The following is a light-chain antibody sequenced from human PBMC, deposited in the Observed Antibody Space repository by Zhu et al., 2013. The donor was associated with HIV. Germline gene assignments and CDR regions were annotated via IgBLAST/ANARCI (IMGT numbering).Light chain of an antibody. J-gene: IGLJ3*02. V-gene: IGLV2-14*01. Sequence: QSALTQPASVSGSPGQSITISCTGSSNDVGGYNYVSWYQQHPGKAPKLILYEVTKRPSGVSNRFSGSKSGNSTSLTISGLQSEDEADYYCAAWDDSLNALVFGGGTKLTVL. CDR3: AAWDDSLNALV. CDR2: EVT. CDR1: SNDVGGYNY.